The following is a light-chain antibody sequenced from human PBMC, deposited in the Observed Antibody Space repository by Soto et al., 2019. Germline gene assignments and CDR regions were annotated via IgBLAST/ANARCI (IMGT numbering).Light chain of an antibody. V-gene: IGKV3-15*01. CDR3: YQCNNWPRRA. CDR1: QSVTSN. J-gene: IGKJ1*01. Sequence: EIVMTQSPATLSVSPGERATLSCRASQSVTSNLAWYQQKPGQAPRLLLYAASTRATGIPARFSGSGSGTELTITISSLQSEDFAVYYWYQCNNWPRRAFGQGTKVEIK. CDR2: AAS.